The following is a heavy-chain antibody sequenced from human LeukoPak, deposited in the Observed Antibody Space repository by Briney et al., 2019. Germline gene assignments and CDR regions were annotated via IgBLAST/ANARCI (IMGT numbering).Heavy chain of an antibody. Sequence: SEALSLTCSVSGGSIGSYYWSWIRQPAGKGLEWIGRIYSSGITNYNPSLKSRVTMSVDTSKNQFSLKLNSVTAADTAFYYCARVRSGSYYFDYWGQGTLVTVSS. CDR3: ARVRSGSYYFDY. CDR2: IYSSGIT. V-gene: IGHV4-4*07. J-gene: IGHJ4*02. CDR1: GGSIGSYY. D-gene: IGHD1-26*01.